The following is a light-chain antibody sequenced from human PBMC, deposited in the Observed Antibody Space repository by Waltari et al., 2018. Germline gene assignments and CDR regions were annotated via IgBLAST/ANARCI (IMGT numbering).Light chain of an antibody. V-gene: IGKV1-33*01. CDR2: AAS. CDR1: QSISSH. J-gene: IGKJ3*01. CDR3: QQHDNLPLT. Sequence: DIQMTQSPSSLSASVGARATITCRPSQSISSHLNWYQQKPGKAPKVLIYAASNLETGVPSRFSGSGSGTDFTVTISSLQPEDIATYDCQQHDNLPLTFGPGTKVEIK.